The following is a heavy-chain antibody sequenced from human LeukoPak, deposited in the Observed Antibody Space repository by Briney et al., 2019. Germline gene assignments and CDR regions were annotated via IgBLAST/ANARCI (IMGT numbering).Heavy chain of an antibody. D-gene: IGHD2-2*01. CDR3: AKDLRYCSSTSCSYYYYYGMDV. J-gene: IGHJ6*02. V-gene: IGHV3-23*01. Sequence: GGSLRLSCAASGFTFSSYAMSWVRQAPGKGLEWVSVISGSGGSTYYADSVKGRFTISRDNSKNTLYLQMNSLRAEDTAVYYCAKDLRYCSSTSCSYYYYYGMDVWGQGTTVTVSS. CDR1: GFTFSSYA. CDR2: ISGSGGST.